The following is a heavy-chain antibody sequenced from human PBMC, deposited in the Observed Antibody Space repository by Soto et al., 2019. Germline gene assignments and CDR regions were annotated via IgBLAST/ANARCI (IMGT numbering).Heavy chain of an antibody. Sequence: QVQLVQSGAEVQKPGASVKISCKASGYTFTRYTMNWVRQAPGQRLEWMGWINPDNGNTKSSQKFQDRVIITRDTSASTAYMDLSSLRSEDTAVYYCARVIATGQRDPWGQGTLVTVSS. CDR3: ARVIATGQRDP. J-gene: IGHJ5*02. V-gene: IGHV1-3*01. CDR2: INPDNGNT. D-gene: IGHD2-15*01. CDR1: GYTFTRYT.